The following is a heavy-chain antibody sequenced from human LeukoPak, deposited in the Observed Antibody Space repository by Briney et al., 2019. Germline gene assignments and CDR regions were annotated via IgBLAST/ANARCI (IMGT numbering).Heavy chain of an antibody. CDR2: SRNSKNI. J-gene: IGHJ3*02. Sequence: PGGSLRLSCAASGFAFSSYSMNWVRQAPGKGLEWVSYSRNSKNIYYAASVEGRFTISRDDAQNSLYLQMNSLREEDTAVYYCARRDGFGAIDFAFDIWGQGTMVTVSS. CDR1: GFAFSSYS. CDR3: ARRDGFGAIDFAFDI. D-gene: IGHD3-10*01. V-gene: IGHV3-48*02.